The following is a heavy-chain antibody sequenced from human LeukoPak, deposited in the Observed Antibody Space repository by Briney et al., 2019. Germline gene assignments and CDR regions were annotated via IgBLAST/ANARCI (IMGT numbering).Heavy chain of an antibody. D-gene: IGHD3-22*01. V-gene: IGHV3-30*04. Sequence: SGGSLRLSCAASGFTFISYAMHWVRQAPGKGLEWVAVISYDGSNKYYADSVKGRFTISRDNSKNTLYLQMNSLRAEDTAVYYCAREPGYDSSGYSRFDYWGQGTLVTVSS. J-gene: IGHJ4*02. CDR1: GFTFISYA. CDR3: AREPGYDSSGYSRFDY. CDR2: ISYDGSNK.